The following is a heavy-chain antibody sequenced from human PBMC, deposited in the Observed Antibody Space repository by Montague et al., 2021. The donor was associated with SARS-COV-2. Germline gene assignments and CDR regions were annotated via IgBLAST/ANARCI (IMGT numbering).Heavy chain of an antibody. CDR3: ARFWDTVYYYYGMDV. D-gene: IGHD3-16*01. V-gene: IGHV4-39*01. CDR2: IHYSGST. CDR1: GGSISSSSYY. Sequence: SETLSLTCAVSGGSISSSSYYWGWIRQPPGKGLEWIGSIHYSGSTYYNPSLKSRVSISVDTPKNQFSLKLSSVTAADTAVYYCARFWDTVYYYYGMDVWGQGTTVTVSS. J-gene: IGHJ6*02.